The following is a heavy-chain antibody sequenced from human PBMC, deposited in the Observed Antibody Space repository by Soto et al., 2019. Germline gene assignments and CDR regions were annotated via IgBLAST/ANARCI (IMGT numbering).Heavy chain of an antibody. V-gene: IGHV4-59*08. D-gene: IGHD6-19*01. CDR1: GGSISSYY. Sequence: SETLSLTCTVSGGSISSYYWNWIRQPPGKGLEWIGYIYSSGSTNYNPSLKSRLTMSVDTSKNQFSLNLTSVTAADTAVYYCVRFGSIAVTPFDSWGQGVLVTVSS. CDR3: VRFGSIAVTPFDS. J-gene: IGHJ4*02. CDR2: IYSSGST.